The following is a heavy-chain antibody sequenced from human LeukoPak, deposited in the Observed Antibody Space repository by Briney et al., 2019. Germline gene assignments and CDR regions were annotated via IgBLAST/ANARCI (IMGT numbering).Heavy chain of an antibody. V-gene: IGHV3-30*04. CDR3: TTGDYYDSSGYG. D-gene: IGHD3-22*01. CDR2: ISYDGSNK. J-gene: IGHJ4*02. CDR1: GFTFSSYA. Sequence: GGSLRLSCAASGFTFSSYAMYWVRQAPGKGLEWVAVISYDGSNKNYADSVKGRFTISRDNSKNTLYLQMNSLKTEDTAVYYCTTGDYYDSSGYGWGQGTLVTVSS.